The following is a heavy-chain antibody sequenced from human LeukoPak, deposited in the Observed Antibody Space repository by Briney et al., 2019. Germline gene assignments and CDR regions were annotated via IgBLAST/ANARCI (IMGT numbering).Heavy chain of an antibody. D-gene: IGHD6-19*01. CDR2: ISYDGSNK. CDR3: ARSSGWTFDH. Sequence: GGSLRLSCAASGFTFSSYAMHWVRQAPGKGPEWVAVISYDGSNKYYADSVEGRFTISRDISKNTLYLQMNSLRAEDTAVYYCARSSGWTFDHWGQGTLVTVSS. CDR1: GFTFSSYA. V-gene: IGHV3-30-3*01. J-gene: IGHJ4*02.